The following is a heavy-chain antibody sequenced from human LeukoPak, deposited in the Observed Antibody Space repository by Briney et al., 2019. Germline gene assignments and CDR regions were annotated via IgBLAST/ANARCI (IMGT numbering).Heavy chain of an antibody. D-gene: IGHD3-22*01. V-gene: IGHV1-69*04. CDR1: GGTFSSYA. CDR2: IIPIFGIA. CDR3: ARSPDYYDSSGYYLYYFDY. J-gene: IGHJ4*02. Sequence: GSSVKVSCKASGGTFSSYATSWVRQAPGQGLEWMGRIIPIFGIANYAQKFQGRVTITADKSTSTAYMELSSLRSEDTAVYYCARSPDYYDSSGYYLYYFDYWGQGTLVTVSS.